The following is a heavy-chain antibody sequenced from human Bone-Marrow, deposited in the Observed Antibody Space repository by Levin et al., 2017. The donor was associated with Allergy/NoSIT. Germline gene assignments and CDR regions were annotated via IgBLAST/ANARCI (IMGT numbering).Heavy chain of an antibody. CDR2: IYYSGST. V-gene: IGHV4-59*01. Sequence: SETLSLTCTVSGGSIRNFYWSWIRQPPGKRLEWIGYIYYSGSTNYNPSLQSRVTISVDTSKNQFSLKLTSVTAADPAVYYCARITHYDGGSSDYDPGYYFDCWGQGALVTVSS. D-gene: IGHD3-22*01. CDR3: ARITHYDGGSSDYDPGYYFDC. J-gene: IGHJ4*02. CDR1: GGSIRNFY.